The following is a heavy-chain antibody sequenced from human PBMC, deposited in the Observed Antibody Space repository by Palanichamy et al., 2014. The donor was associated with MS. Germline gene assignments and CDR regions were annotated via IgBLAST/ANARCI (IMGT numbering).Heavy chain of an antibody. Sequence: QVQLVESGGGVVQPGRSLRLSCAASGLTLSSYDMHWVRQAPGKGLEWVAFISYDGSYKYYADSVKGRFTISRDNYKNTLYLHMNSLRGDDTAMYYCAKKDDYHGSGSFLDYWGQGTLVTVSS. CDR3: AKKDDYHGSGSFLDY. CDR1: GLTLSSYD. J-gene: IGHJ4*02. V-gene: IGHV3-30*18. CDR2: ISYDGSYK. D-gene: IGHD3-10*01.